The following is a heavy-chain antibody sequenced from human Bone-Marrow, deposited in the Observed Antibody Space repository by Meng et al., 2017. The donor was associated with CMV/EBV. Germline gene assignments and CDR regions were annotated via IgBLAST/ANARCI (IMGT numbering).Heavy chain of an antibody. CDR2: ISGSGGST. D-gene: IGHD3-9*01. CDR1: GFTFSSYA. CDR3: ARGALNLALYNWFDP. V-gene: IGHV3-23*01. J-gene: IGHJ5*02. Sequence: GESLKISCAASGFTFSSYAMSWVRQAPGKGLEWVSAISGSGGSTYYADSVKGRFTISRDNAKNSLYLQMNSLRAEDTAVYYCARGALNLALYNWFDPWGQGTLVTVSS.